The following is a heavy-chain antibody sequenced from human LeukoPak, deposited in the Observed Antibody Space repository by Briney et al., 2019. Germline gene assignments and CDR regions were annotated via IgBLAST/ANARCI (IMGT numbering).Heavy chain of an antibody. J-gene: IGHJ6*03. CDR1: GGSFSGYY. CDR3: ARHPTPRHYYMDV. CDR2: INHSGST. Sequence: NASETLSLTCAVYGGSFSGYYWSWIRQPPGKGLEWIGEINHSGSTNYNPSLKSRVTISVDTSKNQFSLKLSSVTAADTAVYYCARHPTPRHYYMDVWGKGTTVTVSS. V-gene: IGHV4-34*01.